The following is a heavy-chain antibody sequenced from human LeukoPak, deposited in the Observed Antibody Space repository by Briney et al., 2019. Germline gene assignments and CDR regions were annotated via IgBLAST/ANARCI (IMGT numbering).Heavy chain of an antibody. V-gene: IGHV1-18*01. Sequence: ASVKVSCKASGYTFTSYGISWVRQAPGQGLEWMGWISAYNGNTNYAQKLQGRVTMTTDKSTSTAYMELSSLRSEDTAVYYCATEQLGSGYDWGQGTLVTVSS. CDR1: GYTFTSYG. J-gene: IGHJ4*02. D-gene: IGHD5-12*01. CDR2: ISAYNGNT. CDR3: ATEQLGSGYD.